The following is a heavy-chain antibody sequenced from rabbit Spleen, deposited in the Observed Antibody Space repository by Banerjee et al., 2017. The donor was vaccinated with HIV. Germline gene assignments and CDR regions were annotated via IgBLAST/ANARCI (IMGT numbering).Heavy chain of an antibody. D-gene: IGHD6-1*01. Sequence: QEHLKESGGGLVQPGGSLKLSCTASGIDFSSSYDICWVRQAPGKGLEWIACIGGGGSGSTWYANWAKGRFTISKTSSTTVTLQMTSLTAADTATYFCARLGHADYPYAYGLKLWGPGTLVTVS. CDR3: ARLGHADYPYAYGLKL. J-gene: IGHJ4*01. CDR2: IGGGGSGST. CDR1: GIDFSSSYD. V-gene: IGHV1S45*01.